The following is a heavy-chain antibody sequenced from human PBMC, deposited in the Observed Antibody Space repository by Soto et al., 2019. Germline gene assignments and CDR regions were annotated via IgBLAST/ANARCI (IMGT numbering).Heavy chain of an antibody. Sequence: ASVKVSCKASGYTFTSYGISWVRQAPGQGLEWMGWISAYNGNTNYAQKLQGRVTMTTDTSTSTAYMELRSLRSDDTAVYYCARAGSGKNSNPLSDNWFDPWGQGTLVTVSS. J-gene: IGHJ5*02. CDR1: GYTFTSYG. CDR3: ARAGSGKNSNPLSDNWFDP. CDR2: ISAYNGNT. V-gene: IGHV1-18*01. D-gene: IGHD4-4*01.